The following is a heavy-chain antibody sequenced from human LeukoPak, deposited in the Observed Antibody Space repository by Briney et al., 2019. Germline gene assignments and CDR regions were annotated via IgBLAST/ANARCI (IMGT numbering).Heavy chain of an antibody. CDR2: INPKNGGT. Sequence: ASVKVSCKASGYTFTGYYMHWVRQAPGQGLEWMGWINPKNGGTNYAPKFQGRVTMTRDTSISTAYMELSRLRSDDTAVYYCARLFTKWFGEDWGQGTLVTVSS. J-gene: IGHJ4*02. CDR1: GYTFTGYY. CDR3: ARLFTKWFGED. V-gene: IGHV1-2*02. D-gene: IGHD3-10*01.